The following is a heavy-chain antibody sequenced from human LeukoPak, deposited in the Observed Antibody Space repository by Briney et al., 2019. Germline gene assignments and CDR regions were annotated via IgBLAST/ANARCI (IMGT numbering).Heavy chain of an antibody. CDR3: AGWWELLTGAFDI. CDR1: GGSISSYY. CDR2: IYYSGST. J-gene: IGHJ3*02. Sequence: SETLSLTCTVSGGSISSYYWSWIRQPPGKGLEWIGYIYYSGSTNYNPSLKSRVTISVDTSKNQFTLKLSSVTAADTAVYYCAGWWELLTGAFDIWGQGTMVTVSS. V-gene: IGHV4-59*01. D-gene: IGHD1-26*01.